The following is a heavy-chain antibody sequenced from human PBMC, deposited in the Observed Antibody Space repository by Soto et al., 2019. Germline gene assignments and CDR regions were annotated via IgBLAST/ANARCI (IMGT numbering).Heavy chain of an antibody. CDR2: IGNDPSYL. D-gene: IGHD5-12*01. J-gene: IGHJ4*02. Sequence: EVQLVESGGGLVKPGGSLRLSCEASGFSFSRHSMNWVXQAPGKGLEWVSSIGNDPSYLYYAGSVKGRFTISRDNXXXXXXXXXXXXXXXXXXXXXXXXXXXXLRYGYSDYWGQGTPVTVSS. CDR3: XXXXXXLRYGYSDY. V-gene: IGHV3-21*01. CDR1: GFSFSRHS.